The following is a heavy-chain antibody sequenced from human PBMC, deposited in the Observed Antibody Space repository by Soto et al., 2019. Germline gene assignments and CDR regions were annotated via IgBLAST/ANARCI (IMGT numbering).Heavy chain of an antibody. CDR3: ARGDRVDWFFDL. J-gene: IGHJ2*01. Sequence: QVQLQESGPGLVKPSETLSLTCTVSGGSISSDSWSWIRQPPGKGLEWIGNIYYSGSTNYNPSLKSRLTLSVDTSKKQSSLKLSSVTPADTAVYYCARGDRVDWFFDLWGRGTLVTVSS. CDR2: IYYSGST. CDR1: GGSISSDS. V-gene: IGHV4-59*01. D-gene: IGHD2-21*02.